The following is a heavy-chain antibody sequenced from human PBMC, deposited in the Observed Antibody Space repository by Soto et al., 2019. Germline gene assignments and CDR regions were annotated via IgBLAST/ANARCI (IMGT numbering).Heavy chain of an antibody. CDR2: ISGSGGST. Sequence: EVQLLESGGGLVQPGGSLRLSCAASGFTFSSYAMNWVRQAPGKGLEWVSVISGSGGSTYYADSVKGRFTISRDNSKNTRYLQMNSLRAEDTAVYYFASRSSGWYFDYWGQGTLVTVSS. V-gene: IGHV3-23*01. CDR1: GFTFSSYA. CDR3: ASRSSGWYFDY. J-gene: IGHJ4*02. D-gene: IGHD6-19*01.